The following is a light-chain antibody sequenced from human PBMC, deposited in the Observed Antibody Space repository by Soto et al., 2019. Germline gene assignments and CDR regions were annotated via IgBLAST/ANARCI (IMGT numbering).Light chain of an antibody. Sequence: DIVMTQSPGTLSSSPGERITLSCRASQSVSSNYLAWYQQKPGQAPRLLIYGASTRATGIPARFSGSGSGTEFTLTISSLQSEDFALYYCQQYNNWPPVTFGQGTRLEIK. CDR2: GAS. CDR1: QSVSSN. V-gene: IGKV3-15*01. CDR3: QQYNNWPPVT. J-gene: IGKJ5*01.